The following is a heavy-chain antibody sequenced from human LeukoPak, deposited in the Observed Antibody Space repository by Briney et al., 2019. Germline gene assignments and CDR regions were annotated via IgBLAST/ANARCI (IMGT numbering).Heavy chain of an antibody. D-gene: IGHD4-17*01. CDR1: GGSISGSNYY. CDR2: IYYNGRT. J-gene: IGHJ4*02. V-gene: IGHV4-39*01. CDR3: ARQPGDYLDY. Sequence: SETLSLTCGVSGGSISGSNYYWDWIRQPPGKGPEWIGSIYYNGRTEYNPALKSRATISVDTSKNRFSLTLRSVTAADTAIYYCARQPGDYLDYWGRGTLVTVSS.